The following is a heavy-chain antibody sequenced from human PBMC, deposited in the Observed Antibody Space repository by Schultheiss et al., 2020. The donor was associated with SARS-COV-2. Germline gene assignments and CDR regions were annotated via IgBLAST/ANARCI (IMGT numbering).Heavy chain of an antibody. D-gene: IGHD6-13*01. CDR2: IYTSGST. CDR3: TRDAGSSWYPFDY. V-gene: IGHV4-4*07. J-gene: IGHJ4*02. Sequence: GSLRLSCTVSGGSISSYYWSWIRQPPGKGLEWIGRIYTSGSTNYNPSLKSRVTISVDTSKNQFSLKLSSVTAADTAVYYCTRDAGSSWYPFDYWGQGTLVTVSS. CDR1: GGSISSYY.